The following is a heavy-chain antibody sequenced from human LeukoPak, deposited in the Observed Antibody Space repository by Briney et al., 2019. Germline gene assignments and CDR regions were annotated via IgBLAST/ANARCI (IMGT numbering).Heavy chain of an antibody. J-gene: IGHJ3*02. CDR1: GFTFSSYA. Sequence: PGGSLRLSRAASGFTFSSYAMSWVRQAPGKGLEWVSAISGSGGSTYYADSVKGRFTISRDNSKNTLYLQMNSLRAEDTAIYYCARDNLAAAGDDNFDIWGQGTMVTVSS. CDR3: ARDNLAAAGDDNFDI. CDR2: ISGSGGST. V-gene: IGHV3-23*01. D-gene: IGHD6-13*01.